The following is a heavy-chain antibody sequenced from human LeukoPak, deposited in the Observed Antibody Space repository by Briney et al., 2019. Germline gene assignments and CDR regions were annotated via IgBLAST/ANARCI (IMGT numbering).Heavy chain of an antibody. J-gene: IGHJ4*02. V-gene: IGHV3-7*05. CDR2: LRPDGSDK. D-gene: IGHD3-10*01. CDR3: AKDLTSRNYYGSGSYDFDY. CDR1: GFTFSDYW. Sequence: PGGSLRLSCTGSGFTFSDYWMTWARQAPGKGLEWVANLRPDGSDKYYVDSVKGRFTISRDNSKNTLYLQMNSLRAEDTAVYYCAKDLTSRNYYGSGSYDFDYWGQGTLVTVSS.